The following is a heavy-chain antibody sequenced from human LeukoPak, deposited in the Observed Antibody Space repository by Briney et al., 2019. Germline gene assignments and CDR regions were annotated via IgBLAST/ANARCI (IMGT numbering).Heavy chain of an antibody. CDR3: ATSDVVVTSVIYFQH. V-gene: IGHV3-74*03. CDR1: GFTFSSYW. D-gene: IGHD3-22*01. Sequence: GGSLRLSCAASGFTFSSYWMHWVRQAPGKGLVWVARISSDGSSTTYADSVKGRFTISRDNAKNTLYLQMNSLRAEDTAVYYCATSDVVVTSVIYFQHWGQGTLVTVSS. CDR2: ISSDGSST. J-gene: IGHJ1*01.